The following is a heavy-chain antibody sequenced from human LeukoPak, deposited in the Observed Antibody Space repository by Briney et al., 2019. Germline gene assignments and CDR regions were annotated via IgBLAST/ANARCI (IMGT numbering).Heavy chain of an antibody. V-gene: IGHV3-15*01. CDR2: IKSKTDGGKT. Sequence: GGSLRLSCAASGFTFSNAWMSWVRQAPGKGLEWVGRIKSKTDGGKTDFAAPVKGRFTISRDDSKNTLYLQMNSLKTEDTAVYYCTTDDYVWGSYRSYWGQGTLVTVSS. D-gene: IGHD3-16*02. CDR1: GFTFSNAW. J-gene: IGHJ4*02. CDR3: TTDDYVWGSYRSY.